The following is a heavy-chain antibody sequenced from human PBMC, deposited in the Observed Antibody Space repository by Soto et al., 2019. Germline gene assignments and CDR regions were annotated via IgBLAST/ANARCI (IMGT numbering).Heavy chain of an antibody. CDR1: GFAFSNSA. CDR3: AKDKVHVTGIWAVVTTTDWVG. J-gene: IGHJ1*01. Sequence: EVQLLESGGDLVQPGGSLRLSCTGSGFAFSNSAMGWVRQAPGKGLEWVSRITGPSTVTYYADSVKGRCTISRDNSKNLVYLKMNRVRAEDTAIYYCAKDKVHVTGIWAVVTTTDWVGWGQGALGSVSS. V-gene: IGHV3-23*01. D-gene: IGHD4-17*01. CDR2: ITGPSTVT.